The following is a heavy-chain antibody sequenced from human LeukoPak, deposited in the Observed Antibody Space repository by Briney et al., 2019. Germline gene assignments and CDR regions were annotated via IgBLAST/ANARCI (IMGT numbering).Heavy chain of an antibody. V-gene: IGHV4-34*01. CDR3: ARGSSRARYFDLVATTTRKYYFDY. J-gene: IGHJ4*02. CDR2: INHSGST. D-gene: IGHD5-12*01. Sequence: SETLSLTCAVYGGSFSGYYWSWIRQPPGKGLEWIGEINHSGSTNYNPSLKSRVTISVDTSKSQFSLKLSSVTAADTAVYYCARGSSRARYFDLVATTTRKYYFDYWGQGTLVTVSS. CDR1: GGSFSGYY.